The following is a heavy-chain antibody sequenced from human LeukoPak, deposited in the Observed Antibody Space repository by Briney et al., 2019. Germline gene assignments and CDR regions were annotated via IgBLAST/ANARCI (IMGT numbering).Heavy chain of an antibody. J-gene: IGHJ4*02. V-gene: IGHV3-21*01. CDR1: GFTFSSYG. D-gene: IGHD2-15*01. CDR2: ISSSSYYI. CDR3: ARYVVPSSLDY. Sequence: GGSLRLSCAASGFTFSSYGMHWVRQAPGKGLEWVSYISSSSYYIYYADSVKGRFTISRDNAKNSLYLQMNSLRVEDTAVYFCARYVVPSSLDYWGQGTLVTVSS.